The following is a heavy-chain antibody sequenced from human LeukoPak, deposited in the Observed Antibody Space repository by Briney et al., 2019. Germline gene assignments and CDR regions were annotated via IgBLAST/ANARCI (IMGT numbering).Heavy chain of an antibody. CDR2: ISWNSGSI. D-gene: IGHD1-14*01. V-gene: IGHV3-9*01. CDR3: AKGDAFDPTGWFDP. Sequence: PGRSLRLSCAASGFTFDGYAMHWVRQAPGKGLEWVSGISWNSGSIGYADSVKGRFTISRDNAKNSLYLQMNSLRAEDTALYYCAKGDAFDPTGWFDPWGQGTLVTVSS. CDR1: GFTFDGYA. J-gene: IGHJ5*02.